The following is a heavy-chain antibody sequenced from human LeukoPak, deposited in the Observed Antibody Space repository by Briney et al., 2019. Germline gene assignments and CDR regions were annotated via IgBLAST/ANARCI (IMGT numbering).Heavy chain of an antibody. V-gene: IGHV3-30*18. CDR1: GFTFSSYG. CDR2: ISYDGSNK. CDR3: AKRMGPSIAATDLDY. D-gene: IGHD6-13*01. J-gene: IGHJ4*02. Sequence: PGGSLRLSCAASGFTFSSYGMYWVRQAPGKGLEWVAVISYDGSNKYYADSVKGRFTISRDNSKNTLYLQMNSLRAEDTADYYCAKRMGPSIAATDLDYWGQGTLVTVSS.